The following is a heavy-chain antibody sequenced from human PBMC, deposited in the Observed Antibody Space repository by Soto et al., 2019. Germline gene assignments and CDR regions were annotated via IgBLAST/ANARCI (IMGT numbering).Heavy chain of an antibody. Sequence: KTSETLSLTCTLSCVSITSGAYYWTWVRQHPGKGLEWIGYIYYNGNTYFSPSLKSRLTISIDTSKNQFSLKLSSVTAADTAMYYCARARLRAVYAFDFWGQGTMVTVSS. V-gene: IGHV4-31*03. J-gene: IGHJ3*01. CDR1: CVSITSGAYY. CDR3: ARARLRAVYAFDF. D-gene: IGHD4-17*01. CDR2: IYYNGNT.